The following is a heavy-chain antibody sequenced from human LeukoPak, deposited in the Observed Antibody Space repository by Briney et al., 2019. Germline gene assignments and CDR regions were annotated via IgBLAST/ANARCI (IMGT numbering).Heavy chain of an antibody. CDR3: ARTTEGYCRGRSCYSYYYYMDV. CDR1: GVSISSYY. CDR2: IHYSGST. D-gene: IGHD2-15*01. Sequence: PSETLSLTCAVYGVSISSYYWSWIRQPPGKGLEWIGYIHYSGSTNYNPSLKSRVTISVDTSKNQFSLKLSSVTAADTAVYYCARTTEGYCRGRSCYSYYYYMDVWGKGTTVTVSS. V-gene: IGHV4-59*01. J-gene: IGHJ6*03.